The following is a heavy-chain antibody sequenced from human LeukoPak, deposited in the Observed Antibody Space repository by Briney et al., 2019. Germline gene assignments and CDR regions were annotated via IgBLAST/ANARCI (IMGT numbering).Heavy chain of an antibody. V-gene: IGHV1-2*02. CDR1: GHTFTGYH. CDR2: INPNSGGT. Sequence: ASVKVSCKASGHTFTGYHLHWGRQAPGQGLECMGWINPNSGGTHFAQKFQGRITMTRDTSISGVYMELSRLRSDDTAVYYCARARRLSPYYFDYWGQGTLVTVSS. J-gene: IGHJ4*02. D-gene: IGHD5-12*01. CDR3: ARARRLSPYYFDY.